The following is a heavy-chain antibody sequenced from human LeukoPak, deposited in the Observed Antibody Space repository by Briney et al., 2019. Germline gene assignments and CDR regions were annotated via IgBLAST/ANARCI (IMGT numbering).Heavy chain of an antibody. D-gene: IGHD3-3*01. J-gene: IGHJ6*04. Sequence: GGSLRLSCAASGFTFSSYWMSWVRQAPGKGLEWVANIKQDGSEKYYVDSVKGRFTISRDNAKNTLYLQMNILTAEDTAVYYCAKSTYYDFWDVWGKGTTVTVSS. CDR1: GFTFSSYW. CDR3: AKSTYYDFWDV. V-gene: IGHV3-7*03. CDR2: IKQDGSEK.